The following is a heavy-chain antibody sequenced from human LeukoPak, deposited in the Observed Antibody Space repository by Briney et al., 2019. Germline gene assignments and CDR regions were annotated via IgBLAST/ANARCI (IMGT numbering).Heavy chain of an antibody. D-gene: IGHD2-2*01. V-gene: IGHV3-48*01. J-gene: IGHJ6*03. Sequence: GGSLRLSCAASGFTFSSYSMNWVRQAPGKGLEWVSYISSSSSTIYYADSVKGRFTIPRDNAKNSLYLQMNSLRAEDTAVYYCAREGCSSTSCYDRYYYYYYYMDVWGKGTTVTVSS. CDR1: GFTFSSYS. CDR2: ISSSSSTI. CDR3: AREGCSSTSCYDRYYYYYYYMDV.